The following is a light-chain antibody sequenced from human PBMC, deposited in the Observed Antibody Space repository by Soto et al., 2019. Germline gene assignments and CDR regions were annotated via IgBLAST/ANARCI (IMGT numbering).Light chain of an antibody. Sequence: EIVMTQSPATLSVSPGERATLSCRASQSVSSNLAWYQQKPGQAPRPLISGASTRAPGLPARFSGSGSGTEFTLTISSLQSEDFAVYYCQQYNNWPYTFGQGTKLEIK. CDR1: QSVSSN. V-gene: IGKV3-15*01. CDR3: QQYNNWPYT. CDR2: GAS. J-gene: IGKJ2*01.